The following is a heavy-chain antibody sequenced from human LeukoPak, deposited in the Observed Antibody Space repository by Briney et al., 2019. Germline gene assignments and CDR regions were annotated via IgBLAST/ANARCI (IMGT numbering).Heavy chain of an antibody. CDR2: ISRTGNYI. V-gene: IGHV3-21*01. CDR1: GFTFSRYN. CDR3: ARVLETDCSGGSCYSGLDY. Sequence: GGSLRLSCAASGFTFSRYNMNWVRQAPGKGLEWVSSISRTGNYIYYADSVKGRFTISRDNAQNSLFLQMNSLRVEDTAVYYCARVLETDCSGGSCYSGLDYRGRGTLVTVSS. D-gene: IGHD2-15*01. J-gene: IGHJ4*02.